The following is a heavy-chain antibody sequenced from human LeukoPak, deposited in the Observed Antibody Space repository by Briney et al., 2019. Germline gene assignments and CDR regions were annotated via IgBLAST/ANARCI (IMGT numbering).Heavy chain of an antibody. Sequence: GGSLRLSCAASGFTFSSYAMSWVRQAPGKGVEWVSAISGSGGSTYYADSVKGRFTISRDNSENTLYLQMNSLRAEDTAVYYCAKAAPYYYDSSGYYSYWGQGTLVTVSS. CDR3: AKAAPYYYDSSGYYSY. J-gene: IGHJ4*02. D-gene: IGHD3-22*01. CDR2: ISGSGGST. V-gene: IGHV3-23*01. CDR1: GFTFSSYA.